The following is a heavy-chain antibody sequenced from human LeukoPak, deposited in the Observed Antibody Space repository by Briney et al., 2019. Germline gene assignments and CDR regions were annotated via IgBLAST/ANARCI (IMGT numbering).Heavy chain of an antibody. Sequence: PGGSLRLSCAASGFTFSGFWRHWVRQAPGKGLVGVSRIKSDGSTRYADSVKCRFTISRDNAKNTVSLQMNSLRAEDTGVYYCARAPSEIGGYYPEYFRHWGQGTLVTVSP. CDR1: GFTFSGFW. J-gene: IGHJ1*01. V-gene: IGHV3-74*01. CDR3: ARAPSEIGGYYPEYFRH. CDR2: IKSDGST. D-gene: IGHD3-22*01.